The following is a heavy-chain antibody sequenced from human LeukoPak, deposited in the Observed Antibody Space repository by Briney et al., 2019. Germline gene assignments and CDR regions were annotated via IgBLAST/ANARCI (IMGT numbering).Heavy chain of an antibody. D-gene: IGHD5-24*01. CDR3: SKSRWLPFAFDI. J-gene: IGHJ3*02. CDR1: GFTFSSYG. CDR2: ISYDGSNK. V-gene: IGHV3-30*18. Sequence: GGSLRLSCAASGFTFSSYGMHWVRQAPGKGLEWVAVISYDGSNKYYADFAKGRFTISRDNSKNTLYLQLNSLRAEDTAVYDCSKSRWLPFAFDIWGQGTMVTVS.